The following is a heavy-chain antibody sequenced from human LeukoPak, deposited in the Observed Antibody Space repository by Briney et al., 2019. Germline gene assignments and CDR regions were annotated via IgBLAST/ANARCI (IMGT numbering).Heavy chain of an antibody. CDR2: IYCSGST. V-gene: IGHV4-4*07. J-gene: IGHJ5*02. CDR1: GGSISSDY. CDR3: ARDPSSFGGRFDP. D-gene: IGHD3-10*01. Sequence: ETLSLTCPVSGGSISSDYWNWIRQPAGKGLEWIGRIYCSGSTNYNPAPNSRVTMSVDTSQNQLSLKLSSVTAADTAVYYCARDPSSFGGRFDPWGQGTLVAVSS.